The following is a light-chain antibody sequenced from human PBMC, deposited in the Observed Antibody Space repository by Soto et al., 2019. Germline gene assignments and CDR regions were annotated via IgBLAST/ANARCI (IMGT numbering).Light chain of an antibody. CDR3: QLSYSTPPT. J-gene: IGKJ1*01. CDR1: QGISTY. CDR2: AAS. Sequence: DIHMTQYTYSLSASVGDRVTITCRASQGISTYLNWYQQKPGKAPKLLIYAASSLQSGVPSRFSGSGSGTDFTLTISCLQPEDFATYYCQLSYSTPPTFGQGTKVDIK. V-gene: IGKV1-39*01.